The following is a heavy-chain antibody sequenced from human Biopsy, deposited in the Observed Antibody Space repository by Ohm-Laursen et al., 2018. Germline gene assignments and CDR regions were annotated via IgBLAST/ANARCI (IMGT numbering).Heavy chain of an antibody. J-gene: IGHJ4*02. CDR1: GGSISIGGSY. CDR3: ARDRGQNYFDY. CDR2: IYYNGNT. Sequence: SDTLSLTCIVSGGSISIGGSYWSWIRQHPGKGLEWIGYIYYNGNTNYNPSLKSRVSMSVDTSKNQFSLKLSSVTVADTAVYFCARDRGQNYFDYWGQGIPVTVSS. V-gene: IGHV4-31*03.